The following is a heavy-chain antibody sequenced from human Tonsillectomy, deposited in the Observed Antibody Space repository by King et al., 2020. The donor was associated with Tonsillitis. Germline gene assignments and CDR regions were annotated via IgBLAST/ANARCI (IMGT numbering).Heavy chain of an antibody. CDR2: IYAGGNT. CDR3: ARALIELWRGPFYY. D-gene: IGHD3-10*01. Sequence: VQLVESGGGLVQPGGSLRLSCAASGLTVSSNFMNWVRQAPGKGLEWVSTIYAGGNTYYADSVKGRFTISRHNSKNTVYLQMNTLRPEDTAVYYCARALIELWRGPFYYWGQGTLVTVSS. J-gene: IGHJ4*02. CDR1: GLTVSSNF. V-gene: IGHV3-53*04.